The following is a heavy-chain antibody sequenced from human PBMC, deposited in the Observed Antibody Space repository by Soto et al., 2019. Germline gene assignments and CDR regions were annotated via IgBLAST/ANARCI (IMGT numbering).Heavy chain of an antibody. CDR2: IIPIFGTA. CDR1: GGTFSSYA. V-gene: IGHV1-69*13. CDR3: ANSVGSHYYYGMDV. Sequence: GASVKVSCKASGGTFSSYAISWVRQAPGQGPEWMGGIIPIFGTANYAQKFQGRVTITADESTSTAYMELSSLRSEDTAVYYCANSVGSHYYYGMDVWGQGTTVTVSS. D-gene: IGHD2-21*01. J-gene: IGHJ6*02.